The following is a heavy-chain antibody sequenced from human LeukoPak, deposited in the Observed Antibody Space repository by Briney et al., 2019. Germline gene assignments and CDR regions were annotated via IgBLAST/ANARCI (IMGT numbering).Heavy chain of an antibody. CDR1: GFTFDEYG. Sequence: GGSLRLSCAASGFTFDEYGMSWVRQAPGKGLEWVSGINWNGGSTGYADSVKGRFTISRDNAKNSLYLQMNSLRAEDTALYHCARTMVRGLIIDAFDIWGQGTMVTVSS. CDR2: INWNGGST. J-gene: IGHJ3*02. CDR3: ARTMVRGLIIDAFDI. D-gene: IGHD3-10*01. V-gene: IGHV3-20*01.